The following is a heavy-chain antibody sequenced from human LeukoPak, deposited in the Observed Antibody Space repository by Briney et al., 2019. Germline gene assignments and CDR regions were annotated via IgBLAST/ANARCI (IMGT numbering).Heavy chain of an antibody. V-gene: IGHV4-4*07. D-gene: IGHD3-22*01. CDR3: AKGMKTYYYDSSGYYLRDWFDP. CDR1: GGSISSYY. CDR2: IYTSGST. J-gene: IGHJ5*02. Sequence: SETLSLTCTVSGGSISSYYWSWIRQPAGKGLEWIGRIYTSGSTNYNPSLKSRVTMSVDTSKNQFSLKLSSVTAADTAVYYCAKGMKTYYYDSSGYYLRDWFDPWGQGTLVTVSS.